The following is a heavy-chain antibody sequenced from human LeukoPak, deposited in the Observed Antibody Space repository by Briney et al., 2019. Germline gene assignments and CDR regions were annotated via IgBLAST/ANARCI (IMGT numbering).Heavy chain of an antibody. D-gene: IGHD4-17*01. CDR3: ARQGGDYGDYDDNWFDP. V-gene: IGHV4-39*01. CDR1: GGSISSSSYY. CDR2: IYYSGST. J-gene: IGHJ5*02. Sequence: ASETLSLTCTVSGGSISSSSYYWGWIRQPPGKGLEWIGSIYYSGSTYYNPSLKSRVTISVDTSKNQFSLKLSSVTAADTAVYYCARQGGDYGDYDDNWFDPWGQGTLVTVSS.